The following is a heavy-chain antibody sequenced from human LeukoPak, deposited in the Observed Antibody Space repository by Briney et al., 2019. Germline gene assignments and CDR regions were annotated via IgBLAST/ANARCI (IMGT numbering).Heavy chain of an antibody. CDR3: ARSGSSSWSSLLDY. CDR1: GYIFASYG. CDR2: ITTFNDRT. Sequence: ASVKVSCKASGYIFASYGITWVRQAPGQGLEWMGRITTFNDRTVLAEKFRGRVTLNTDTTTAYLTLRKLRSDDTAVYYCARSGSSSWSSLLDYWGQGSLVIVSS. V-gene: IGHV1-18*04. J-gene: IGHJ4*02. D-gene: IGHD6-13*01.